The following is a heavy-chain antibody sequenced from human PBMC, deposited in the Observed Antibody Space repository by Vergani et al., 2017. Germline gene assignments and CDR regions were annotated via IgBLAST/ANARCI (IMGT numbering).Heavy chain of an antibody. J-gene: IGHJ4*02. CDR1: GFTFSSYE. CDR2: ISSSGSTI. V-gene: IGHV3-48*03. Sequence: EVQLVESGGGLVQPGGSLRLSCAASGFTFSSYEMNWVRQAPGKGLEWVSYISSSGSTIYYADSVKGRFTISRDNAKNSLYLQMNSLRAEDTAVYYCARDRAWGLGELSYLDYWGQGTLVTVSS. D-gene: IGHD3-16*02. CDR3: ARDRAWGLGELSYLDY.